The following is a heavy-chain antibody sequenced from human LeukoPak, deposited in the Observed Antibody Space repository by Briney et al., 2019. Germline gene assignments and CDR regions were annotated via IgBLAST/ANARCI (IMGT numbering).Heavy chain of an antibody. J-gene: IGHJ4*02. Sequence: SETLSLTCTVSGVSITSGGYYWSWIRQHPGKGLEWIGYIYYSGHTYSTPSLKSRVTISLDTSKNQFSLKRSSVTAADTAVYYCARQLSSVPPDSWGQGTLVTVSS. CDR1: GVSITSGGYY. D-gene: IGHD6-19*01. CDR2: IYYSGHT. V-gene: IGHV4-31*03. CDR3: ARQLSSVPPDS.